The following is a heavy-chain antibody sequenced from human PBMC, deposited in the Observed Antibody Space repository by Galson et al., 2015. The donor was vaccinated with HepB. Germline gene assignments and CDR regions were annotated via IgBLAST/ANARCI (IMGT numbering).Heavy chain of an antibody. V-gene: IGHV3-11*01. CDR1: GFTFSDYY. Sequence: SLRLSCAASGFTFSDYYMSWIRQAPGKGLEWVSYISSSGSTIYYADSVKGRFTISRDNAKNSLYLQMNSLRAEDTAVYYCARTRADSSGPAYIFGVGAYYYGMDVWGQGTTVTVSS. CDR2: ISSSGSTI. D-gene: IGHD3-22*01. CDR3: ARTRADSSGPAYIFGVGAYYYGMDV. J-gene: IGHJ6*02.